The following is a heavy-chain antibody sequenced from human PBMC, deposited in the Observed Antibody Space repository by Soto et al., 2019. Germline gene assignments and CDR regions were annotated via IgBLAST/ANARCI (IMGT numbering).Heavy chain of an antibody. CDR2: ISGSGANT. V-gene: IGHV3-23*01. Sequence: GGSLRLSCAASGFTFINYAMSWVRQAPGEGLEWVSTISGSGANTHYADSVKGRFSISRDNSKNTLYIQMNSLRAEDTAVYYCAKDYGSSRYCFDYWGQGALVTVSS. CDR1: GFTFINYA. J-gene: IGHJ4*02. D-gene: IGHD6-19*01. CDR3: AKDYGSSRYCFDY.